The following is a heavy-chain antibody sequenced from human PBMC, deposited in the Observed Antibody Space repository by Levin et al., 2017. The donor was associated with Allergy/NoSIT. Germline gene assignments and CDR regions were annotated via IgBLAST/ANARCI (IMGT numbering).Heavy chain of an antibody. CDR3: ARDNIGLPDAFDI. D-gene: IGHD3-10*01. V-gene: IGHV3-9*01. J-gene: IGHJ3*02. Sequence: LSLPCAASGFPFDDFAMHWVRPAPGKGLEWVSGISWNSGSIGYADSVKGRFTISRDNAKNSLYLQMNSLRTEDTALYYCARDNIGLPDAFDIWGQGTMVIVSS. CDR1: GFPFDDFA. CDR2: ISWNSGSI.